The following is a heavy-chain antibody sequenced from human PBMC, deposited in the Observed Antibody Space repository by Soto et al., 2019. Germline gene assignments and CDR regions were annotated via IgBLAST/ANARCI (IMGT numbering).Heavy chain of an antibody. Sequence: QVHLVESGGGVVQPGMSLTLSCAASGFTFSTYGMHWVRQAPGKGLEWVAVIWSDGITKDYGDSVKGRFTISKDDSKDTLFLQMDGLRAEDTAVYYCATDKGGAPFDYWGQGTLVTVSS. J-gene: IGHJ4*02. CDR1: GFTFSTYG. D-gene: IGHD1-26*01. CDR2: IWSDGITK. V-gene: IGHV3-33*01. CDR3: ATDKGGAPFDY.